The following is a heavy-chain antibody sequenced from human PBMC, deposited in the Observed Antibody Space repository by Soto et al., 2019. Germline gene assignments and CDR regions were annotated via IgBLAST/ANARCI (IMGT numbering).Heavy chain of an antibody. D-gene: IGHD3-10*01. CDR1: GGSISIGDYY. V-gene: IGHV4-30-4*01. Sequence: SETLSLTCTVSGGSISIGDYYWSCIRQPPGKGLEWIGYIYYSGSTYYNPSLKSRVTISVDTSKNQFSLKLSSVTAADTAVYYCARDRMIGVGEYFDYWGQGTLVTVSS. J-gene: IGHJ4*02. CDR2: IYYSGST. CDR3: ARDRMIGVGEYFDY.